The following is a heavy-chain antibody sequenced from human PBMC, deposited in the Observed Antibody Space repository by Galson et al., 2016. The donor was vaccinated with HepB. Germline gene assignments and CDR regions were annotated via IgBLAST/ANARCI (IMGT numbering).Heavy chain of an antibody. CDR1: GIFFSTYV. CDR3: ATLEMATIPPFDY. D-gene: IGHD5-24*01. Sequence: SLRLSCAASGIFFSTYVMHWVRQAPGKGLVWVSCINSDGSDTKYADSVKGRFTISRDDARNSLFLQMSSLRAEDTAVYYCATLEMATIPPFDYWGQGTLVTVSS. J-gene: IGHJ4*02. V-gene: IGHV3-74*03. CDR2: INSDGSDT.